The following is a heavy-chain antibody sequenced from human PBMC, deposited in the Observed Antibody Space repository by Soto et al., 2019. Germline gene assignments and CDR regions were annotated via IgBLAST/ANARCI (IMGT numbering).Heavy chain of an antibody. D-gene: IGHD2-15*01. CDR3: ARDMGSRFYYYGMDV. Sequence: VQLVESGGGLVQPGGSLRLSCAASGFTFSSYSMNWVRQAPGKGLEWVSYISSSSTTYYADSVKGQFTISRDNAKNSLYLQMNSLRDEDTAVYYCARDMGSRFYYYGMDVWGQGTTVTVSS. CDR1: GFTFSSYS. V-gene: IGHV3-48*02. J-gene: IGHJ6*02. CDR2: ISSSSTT.